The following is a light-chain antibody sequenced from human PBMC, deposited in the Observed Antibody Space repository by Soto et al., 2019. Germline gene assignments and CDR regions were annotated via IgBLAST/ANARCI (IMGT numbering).Light chain of an antibody. Sequence: DIQMTQSPSSLSASVGDRVTINCQARQDVSNYLNWYQQKPGKPPKLLIYDASNLEAGVPSRFSGNGSGTDFTFTISSLQPEDIATYYCQQYHNLLLTFGGGTKVEI. CDR1: QDVSNY. CDR3: QQYHNLLLT. J-gene: IGKJ4*01. CDR2: DAS. V-gene: IGKV1-33*01.